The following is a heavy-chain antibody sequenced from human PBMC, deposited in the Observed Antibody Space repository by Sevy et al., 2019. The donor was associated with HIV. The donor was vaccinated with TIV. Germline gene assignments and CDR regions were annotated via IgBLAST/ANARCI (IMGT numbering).Heavy chain of an antibody. CDR1: GFKFNDFA. D-gene: IGHD2-21*01. J-gene: IGHJ6*02. CDR2: ISWNSGNI. V-gene: IGHV3-9*01. CDR3: AKDIGCGWGQVCYYSGMDV. Sequence: GGSLRLSCAASGFKFNDFAMHWVRQAPGKGLEWVSGISWNSGNIDYEDSVKGRFTISRDNAKNSLNLQMNSLRTEDRALYYCAKDIGCGWGQVCYYSGMDVWGQGTTVTVSS.